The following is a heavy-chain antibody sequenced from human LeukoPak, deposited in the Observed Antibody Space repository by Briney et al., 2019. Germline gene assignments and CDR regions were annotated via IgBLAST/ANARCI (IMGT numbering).Heavy chain of an antibody. CDR3: ARDRDIVVHQPSY. CDR2: ISSSSSYI. CDR1: GFTFSSYS. D-gene: IGHD2-15*01. V-gene: IGHV3-21*04. J-gene: IGHJ4*02. Sequence: PGGSLRLSCAASGFTFSSYSMNWVRQAPGKGLEWVSSISSSSSYIYYADSVKGRFTISRDNAKDSLYLQMNSLRAEDTAVYYCARDRDIVVHQPSYWGQGTLVTVSS.